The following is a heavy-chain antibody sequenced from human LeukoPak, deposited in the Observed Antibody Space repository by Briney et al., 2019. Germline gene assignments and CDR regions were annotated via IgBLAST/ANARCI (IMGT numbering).Heavy chain of an antibody. V-gene: IGHV3-21*01. Sequence: GGSLRLSCAASGVTFSSYTMNWVRQAPGKGLEWVSSISSNYIYYADSVKGRFTISRDNAKNSLYLQMNSRRAEDTAVYYCARDAPLPDFWGQGTLVTVSS. CDR1: GVTFSSYT. J-gene: IGHJ4*02. D-gene: IGHD1-26*01. CDR2: ISSNYI. CDR3: ARDAPLPDF.